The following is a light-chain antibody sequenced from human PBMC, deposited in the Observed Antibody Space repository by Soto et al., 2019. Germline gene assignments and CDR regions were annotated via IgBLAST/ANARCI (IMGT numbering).Light chain of an antibody. J-gene: IGKJ5*01. CDR2: GAF. CDR3: QPFNSYPIT. CDR1: QGISSN. Sequence: DIELTQSPSFLSASVGDRATITCRASQGISSNLAWYQQKPGKPPRLLIYGAFTMDSGIPSRFSGSGSGTEFTLTLRRLQPEDFATYYCQPFNSYPITFGQGRRLEIK. V-gene: IGKV1-9*01.